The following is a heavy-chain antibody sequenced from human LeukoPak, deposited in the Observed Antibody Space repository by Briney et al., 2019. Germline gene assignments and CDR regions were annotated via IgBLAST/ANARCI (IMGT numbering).Heavy chain of an antibody. V-gene: IGHV1-69*06. CDR3: ARDPGYYGSANFDY. CDR2: IIPIFGTA. J-gene: IGHJ4*02. D-gene: IGHD3-10*01. Sequence: GASVKVSCKASGGTFSSYAISWVRQAPGQGLEWMGGIIPIFGTANYAQKFQGRVTITADKSTSTAYMELSSLRSEDTAVYYCARDPGYYGSANFDYWGQGTLVTVSS. CDR1: GGTFSSYA.